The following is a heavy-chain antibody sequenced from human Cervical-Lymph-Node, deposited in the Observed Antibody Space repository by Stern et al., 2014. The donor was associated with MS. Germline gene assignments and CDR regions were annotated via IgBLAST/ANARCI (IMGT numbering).Heavy chain of an antibody. CDR1: GFTFSSSG. D-gene: IGHD4-23*01. J-gene: IGHJ1*01. Sequence: VQLVESGGGVVQPGRSLRLSCAASGFTFSSSGMHWVRQAPGKGLEWLASTWDDGSNRYYADSVKGRFTISRDNSKNTLYLQMNSLRAEDTAVYYCAREGGNTAEYFQHWGQGTLVTVSS. V-gene: IGHV3-33*01. CDR3: AREGGNTAEYFQH. CDR2: TWDDGSNR.